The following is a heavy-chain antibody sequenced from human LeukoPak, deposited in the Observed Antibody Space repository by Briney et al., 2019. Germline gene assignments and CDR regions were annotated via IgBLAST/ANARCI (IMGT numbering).Heavy chain of an antibody. D-gene: IGHD1-26*01. Sequence: GGSLRLSCAASAFTFSAFGMHWVRQAPGKGLEWVAAISYDGSNEYYRDSVKGRFNISRDNSKNTLYLQINSLRAEDTALYYCAKDTRNSGSTPAYYFDNWGQGTLVTVSS. CDR2: ISYDGSNE. CDR1: AFTFSAFG. J-gene: IGHJ4*02. V-gene: IGHV3-30*18. CDR3: AKDTRNSGSTPAYYFDN.